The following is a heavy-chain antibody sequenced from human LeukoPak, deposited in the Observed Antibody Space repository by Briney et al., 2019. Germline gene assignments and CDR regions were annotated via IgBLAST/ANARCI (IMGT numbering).Heavy chain of an antibody. V-gene: IGHV3-23*01. Sequence: PGGSLRLSCAASGFTFSSYAMSWVRQAPGKGLEWVSAISGSGGSTYYADSVKGRFTISRDNSENTLYLQMNSLKTEDTAVYYCTTGLILWWRSFFDYWGQGTLVTVSS. CDR2: ISGSGGST. CDR1: GFTFSSYA. D-gene: IGHD2-21*01. CDR3: TTGLILWWRSFFDY. J-gene: IGHJ4*02.